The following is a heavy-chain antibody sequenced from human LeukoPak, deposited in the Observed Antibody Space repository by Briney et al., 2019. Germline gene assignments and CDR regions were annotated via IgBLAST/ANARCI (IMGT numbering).Heavy chain of an antibody. J-gene: IGHJ6*03. CDR2: ISGSGASK. D-gene: IGHD2/OR15-2a*01. Sequence: GGSLRLSCAASGLTFSSYAMSWVRQAPGKGLEGVSAISGSGASKYHADSVKGRFTISRDNSKNTLYLQMNSLRAEDTAVYYCANGLIGGYYYMDVWGKGTTVTVSS. V-gene: IGHV3-23*01. CDR3: ANGLIGGYYYMDV. CDR1: GLTFSSYA.